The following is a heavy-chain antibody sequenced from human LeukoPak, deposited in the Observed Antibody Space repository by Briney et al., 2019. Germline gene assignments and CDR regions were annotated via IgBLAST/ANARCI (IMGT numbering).Heavy chain of an antibody. CDR2: IKAEGSEK. CDR1: GFPFGAFW. J-gene: IGHJ4*02. D-gene: IGHD1-26*01. Sequence: PGGSLRLSCAVSGFPFGAFWMSWVRQAPGKGLEWVANIKAEGSEKYYVDSVKGRFTISRDNAKNTLYLQMNSLRAEDTAVYYCVRWSGSFHFDYWGQGTLVTVSS. CDR3: VRWSGSFHFDY. V-gene: IGHV3-7*02.